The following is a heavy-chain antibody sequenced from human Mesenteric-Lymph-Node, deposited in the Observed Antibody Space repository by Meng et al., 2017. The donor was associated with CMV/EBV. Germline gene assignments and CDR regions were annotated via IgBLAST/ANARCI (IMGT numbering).Heavy chain of an antibody. Sequence: GESLKISCAASGFTFSSYAMSWVRQAPGKGLEWVSAISGSGGSTYYADSVKGRFTISRDNSKNTLYLQMNSLRAEDTAVYYCAKDWGHNCSSTSRQCPYYSYYYGTDVWGLGTTVTVSS. CDR1: GFTFSSYA. CDR3: AKDWGHNCSSTSRQCPYYSYYYGTDV. V-gene: IGHV3-23*01. J-gene: IGHJ6*02. CDR2: ISGSGGST. D-gene: IGHD2-2*01.